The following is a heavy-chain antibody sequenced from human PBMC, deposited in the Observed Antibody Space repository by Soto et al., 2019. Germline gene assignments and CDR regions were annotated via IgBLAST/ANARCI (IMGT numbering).Heavy chain of an antibody. J-gene: IGHJ4*02. D-gene: IGHD6-19*01. V-gene: IGHV3-48*03. CDR1: GFTFSSYE. CDR2: ISSRGSTI. Sequence: PGGSLRLSCAASGFTFSSYEMSWVRQAPGKGLEWVSYISSRGSTIYYADSVKGRFTISRDDANNPLYLQMSSLRAEDTAVYYCARLNLHSSGPNFDYWGQGTLVTVSS. CDR3: ARLNLHSSGPNFDY.